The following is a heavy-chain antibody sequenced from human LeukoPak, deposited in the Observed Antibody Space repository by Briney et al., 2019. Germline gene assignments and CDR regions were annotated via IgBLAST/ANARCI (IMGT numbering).Heavy chain of an antibody. CDR1: GGTFSSYA. Sequence: ASVTVSCKASGGTFSSYAISWVRQAPGQGLEWMGGIIPIFGTANYAQKFQGRVTITADESTNTAYMELNRLRSDDTATYYCARAEDQGRYFDWLPGFDPWGQGTLVTVSS. D-gene: IGHD3-9*01. CDR3: ARAEDQGRYFDWLPGFDP. J-gene: IGHJ5*02. CDR2: IIPIFGTA. V-gene: IGHV1-69*13.